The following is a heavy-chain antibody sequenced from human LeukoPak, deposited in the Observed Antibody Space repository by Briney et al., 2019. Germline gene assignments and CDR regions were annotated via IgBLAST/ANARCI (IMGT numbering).Heavy chain of an antibody. CDR3: ARLPGGSYYPFDY. J-gene: IGHJ4*02. V-gene: IGHV1-2*02. CDR1: GYTFTGYY. Sequence: ASVKVSCKASGYTFTGYYMHWVRQAPGQGLEWMGWINPNSGGTNYAQKFQGRVTMTRDTSISTAYMELSRLRSDDTAVYYCARLPGGSYYPFDYWGQGTLVTVSS. CDR2: INPNSGGT. D-gene: IGHD1-26*01.